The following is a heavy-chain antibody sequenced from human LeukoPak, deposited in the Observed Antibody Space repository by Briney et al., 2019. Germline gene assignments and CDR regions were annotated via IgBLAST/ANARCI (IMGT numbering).Heavy chain of an antibody. D-gene: IGHD3-10*01. V-gene: IGHV7-4-1*02. CDR1: GYTFITSG. Sequence: ASVKVSCKASGYTFITSGITWVRQAPGQGLEWMGWINTNTGNPTYAQGFTGRFVFSLDTSVSTAYLQISSLKAEDTAVYYCARNNADGEGRFSYWGQGTLVTVSS. CDR2: INTNTGNP. J-gene: IGHJ4*02. CDR3: ARNNADGEGRFSY.